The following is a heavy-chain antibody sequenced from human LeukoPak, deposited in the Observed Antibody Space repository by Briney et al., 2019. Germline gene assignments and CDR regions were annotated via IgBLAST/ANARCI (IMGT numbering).Heavy chain of an antibody. V-gene: IGHV3-48*03. CDR1: GFTFSRYE. Sequence: PAGSLRLSCAASGFTFSRYEMNWVRQAPGKGLEWVSYISRSGDTIYFADSVKGRFTISKDNAKNSLYLQISSLGAEGTAVYYCARDYASDYWGQGTLVTVSS. J-gene: IGHJ4*02. CDR2: ISRSGDTI. D-gene: IGHD3-10*01. CDR3: ARDYASDY.